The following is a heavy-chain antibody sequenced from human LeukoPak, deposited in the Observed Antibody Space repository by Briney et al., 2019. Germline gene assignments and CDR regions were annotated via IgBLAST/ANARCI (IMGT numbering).Heavy chain of an antibody. CDR1: GGSIRNYF. D-gene: IGHD4-23*01. V-gene: IGHV4-59*01. CDR2: IYYTGTT. CDR3: AKDPSSAGRWYNWFDP. Sequence: SETLSLTCTVSGGSIRNYFWSWIRQPPGKGLEWIGNIYYTGTTNFNPALESRVTLSVDTSKKQFSLKVMSVTPADTAVYYCAKDPSSAGRWYNWFDPWGQGTLVTVSS. J-gene: IGHJ5*02.